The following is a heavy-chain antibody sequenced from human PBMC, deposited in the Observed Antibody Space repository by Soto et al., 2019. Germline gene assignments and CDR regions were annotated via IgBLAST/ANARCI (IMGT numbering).Heavy chain of an antibody. J-gene: IGHJ4*02. CDR2: IYHSGST. Sequence: SETLSLTCSVSGGSIISSNWWSWVGQPPGKGLEWIGEIYHSGSTNYNPSLKSRVTISVDKSKNQFSLKLSSVTAADTAVYFCARSLDIVGATHFDYWGQGTLVTVSS. V-gene: IGHV4-4*02. D-gene: IGHD1-26*01. CDR1: GGSIISSNW. CDR3: ARSLDIVGATHFDY.